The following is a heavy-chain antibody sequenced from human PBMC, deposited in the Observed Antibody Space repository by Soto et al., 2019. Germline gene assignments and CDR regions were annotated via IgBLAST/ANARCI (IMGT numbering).Heavy chain of an antibody. CDR2: ISYHGSNK. J-gene: IGHJ6*02. V-gene: IGHV3-30-3*01. Sequence: QMQLVESGGAMVQPGRSLRLSCAASGFPFSTYALHWVRQAPGKGLEWVALISYHGSNKYYADSVEGRFTIPRDNSNNTLYLQMNSLRAEDTAVYYCARSYVKYLAYYYGMDVWGQGTTVTVSS. CDR1: GFPFSTYA. D-gene: IGHD3-16*01. CDR3: ARSYVKYLAYYYGMDV.